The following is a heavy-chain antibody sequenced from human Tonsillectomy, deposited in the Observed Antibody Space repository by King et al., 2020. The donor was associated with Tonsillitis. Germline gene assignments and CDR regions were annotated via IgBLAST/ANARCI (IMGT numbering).Heavy chain of an antibody. Sequence: VQLVESGGGVVQPGRSLRLSCVASGFTFSRNAMHWVRQTPGKGLEWVAVISYDGSYKYYGDSVKGRFTISRDNSKTTMYLQLNSLSPEDTAVYYCGRGLSGANSGIDYWGQGTLVTVSS. CDR3: GRGLSGANSGIDY. D-gene: IGHD4-17*01. J-gene: IGHJ4*02. CDR2: ISYDGSYK. V-gene: IGHV3-30-3*01. CDR1: GFTFSRNA.